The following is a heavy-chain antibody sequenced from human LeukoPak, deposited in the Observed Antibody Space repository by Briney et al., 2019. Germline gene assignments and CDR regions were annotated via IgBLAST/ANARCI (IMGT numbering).Heavy chain of an antibody. J-gene: IGHJ6*04. CDR2: ISSSGSTI. V-gene: IGHV3-48*03. D-gene: IGHD3-10*02. CDR1: GFTFSNYA. Sequence: GGSLRLSCAASGFTFSNYAINWVRQAPGKGLEWVSGISSSGSTIYYADSVKGRFTISRDNAKNSLYLQMNSLRAEDTAVYYCAELGITMIGGVWGKGATVTISS. CDR3: AELGITMIGGV.